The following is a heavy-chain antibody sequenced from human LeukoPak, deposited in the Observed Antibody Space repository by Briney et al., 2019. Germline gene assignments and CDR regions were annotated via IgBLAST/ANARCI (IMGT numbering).Heavy chain of an antibody. J-gene: IGHJ4*02. V-gene: IGHV3-23*01. CDR1: GFTLSNYG. D-gene: IGHD3-10*01. CDR2: ISGSGFNT. Sequence: GGTLRLSCAGSGFTLSNYGMSWVRQAPGKGLEWVSSISGSGFNTFYSDSVKGRFTISRDNPKNTLYLQMNSLRAEDTAVYYCAKDRGIISDYWGQGTLVTVSS. CDR3: AKDRGIISDY.